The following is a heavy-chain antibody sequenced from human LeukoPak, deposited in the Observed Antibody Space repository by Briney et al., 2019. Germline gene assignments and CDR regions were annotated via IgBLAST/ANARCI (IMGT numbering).Heavy chain of an antibody. D-gene: IGHD5-18*01. CDR1: GFTFSSYG. V-gene: IGHV3-30*03. Sequence: GGSLRLSCAASGFTFSSYGTHWVRQAPGKGLEWVAVISYDGSNKYYADSVKGRFTISRDNSKNTLYLQMNSLRAEDTAVYYCARGSGYSYGYYYFDYWGQGTLVTVSS. J-gene: IGHJ4*02. CDR3: ARGSGYSYGYYYFDY. CDR2: ISYDGSNK.